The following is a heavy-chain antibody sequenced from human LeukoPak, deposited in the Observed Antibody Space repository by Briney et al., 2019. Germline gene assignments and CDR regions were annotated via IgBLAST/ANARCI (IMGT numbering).Heavy chain of an antibody. V-gene: IGHV1-46*01. D-gene: IGHD2-21*02. CDR3: ARVNHGGPYCGGDCSDNFDY. Sequence: GASVKVSCKASGYTFTSYYMHWVRQAPGQGLEWMGIINPSGGSTSYAQKFQGRVTMTRDTSTSTVYMELSSLRSEDTAVYYCARVNHGGPYCGGDCSDNFDYWGQGTLVTVSS. CDR1: GYTFTSYY. J-gene: IGHJ4*02. CDR2: INPSGGST.